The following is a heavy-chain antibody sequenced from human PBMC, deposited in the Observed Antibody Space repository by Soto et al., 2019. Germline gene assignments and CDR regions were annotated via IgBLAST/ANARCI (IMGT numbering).Heavy chain of an antibody. CDR1: GYTFTGYY. CDR3: ARVRRSSGYYYGY. V-gene: IGHV1-46*01. J-gene: IGHJ4*02. CDR2: INPSGART. D-gene: IGHD3-22*01. Sequence: ASVKVFCKASGYTFTGYYMHWVRQAPGQGLEWMGIINPSGARTSYAQKFQGRATMTRDTATSTVYIELSSLRAEDTAVYYCARVRRSSGYYYGYWGQRTPVTVSS.